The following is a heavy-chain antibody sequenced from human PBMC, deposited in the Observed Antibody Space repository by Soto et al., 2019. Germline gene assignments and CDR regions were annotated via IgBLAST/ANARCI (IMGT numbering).Heavy chain of an antibody. Sequence: QVQLQESGPGLVKPSQTLSLTCAVSGGSISSGGYYWSWIRQHPGKGLEWIGYIDNSGSTHYNPSLERRATISADTSKHQFSLRLSSVTAADTAVYFCARTLREINWFDPWGQGTLVTVSS. CDR1: GGSISSGGYY. CDR3: ARTLREINWFDP. CDR2: IDNSGST. V-gene: IGHV4-31*11. J-gene: IGHJ5*02.